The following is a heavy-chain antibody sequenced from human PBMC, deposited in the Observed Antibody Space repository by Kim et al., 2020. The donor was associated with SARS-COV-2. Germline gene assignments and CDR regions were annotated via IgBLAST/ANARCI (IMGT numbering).Heavy chain of an antibody. CDR2: ISTSSSYI. Sequence: GGSLRLSCAASGFTFSTYSMNWVRQAPGKGLEWVSTISTSSSYIYYADSAKGRFTISRDNAKSSLFLQMNSLRVEDTGVYYCARFERYGMDVWGQGTTVT. CDR1: GFTFSTYS. V-gene: IGHV3-21*01. D-gene: IGHD3-9*01. CDR3: ARFERYGMDV. J-gene: IGHJ6*02.